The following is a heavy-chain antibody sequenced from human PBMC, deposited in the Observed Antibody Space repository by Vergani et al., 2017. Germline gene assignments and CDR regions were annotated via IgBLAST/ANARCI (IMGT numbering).Heavy chain of an antibody. V-gene: IGHV3-21*01. Sequence: EVQLVESGGGLVKPGGSLRLSCAASGFTFSSYSMNWVRQAPGKGLEWVSSISSSSSYIYYADSVKGRFTISRDNAKNSLYLQMNSLRAEDTAVYYCARHYSSSWSEIDYWGQGTLVTVSS. J-gene: IGHJ4*02. CDR1: GFTFSSYS. CDR2: ISSSSSYI. D-gene: IGHD6-13*01. CDR3: ARHYSSSWSEIDY.